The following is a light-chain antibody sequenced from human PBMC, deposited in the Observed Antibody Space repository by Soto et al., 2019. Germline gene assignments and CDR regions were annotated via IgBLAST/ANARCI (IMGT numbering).Light chain of an antibody. Sequence: DIQMTQSPSTLSASVGDRVTITCRAGQSISTWLAWFQQKPGKAPKLLIYDASSLESGVPSRFSGSGSGTEFTLTISSLQPDDFATYYCQQYNSYSPRTFGQGTKVDI. V-gene: IGKV1-5*01. CDR3: QQYNSYSPRT. J-gene: IGKJ1*01. CDR1: QSISTW. CDR2: DAS.